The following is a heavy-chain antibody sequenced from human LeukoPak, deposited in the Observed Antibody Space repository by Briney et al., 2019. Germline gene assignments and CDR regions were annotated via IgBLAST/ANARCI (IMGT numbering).Heavy chain of an antibody. Sequence: PSGTLSLTCAVSGDSISSSYWWTWVRQPPGKGLEWIGEIYHSGSTNYNPSLKSRLTISVDKFKNQFSLKLSSVTAADTAVYYCARSYWTGYHHLDFWGQGTLVTVSS. CDR1: GDSISSSYW. V-gene: IGHV4-4*02. CDR2: IYHSGST. J-gene: IGHJ4*02. CDR3: ARSYWTGYHHLDF. D-gene: IGHD3/OR15-3a*01.